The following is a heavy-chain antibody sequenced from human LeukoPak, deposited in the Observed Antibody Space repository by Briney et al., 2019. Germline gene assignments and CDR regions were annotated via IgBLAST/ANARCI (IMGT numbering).Heavy chain of an antibody. V-gene: IGHV3-30*04. CDR2: ISYDGSNK. CDR3: AQMVRGVNADY. D-gene: IGHD3-10*01. J-gene: IGHJ4*02. Sequence: GGSLRLSCAASGFTFSSYAMHWVRQAPGKGLEWVAVISYDGSNKYYADSVKDRFTISRDNSKNTLYLQMNSLRAEDTAVYYCAQMVRGVNADYWGQGTLVTVSS. CDR1: GFTFSSYA.